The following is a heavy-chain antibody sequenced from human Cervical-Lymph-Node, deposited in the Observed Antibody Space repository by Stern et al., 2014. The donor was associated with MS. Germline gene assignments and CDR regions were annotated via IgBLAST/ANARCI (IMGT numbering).Heavy chain of an antibody. CDR2: IMPILGTS. CDR3: ARHLGSHESGWFDP. J-gene: IGHJ5*02. D-gene: IGHD1-26*01. V-gene: IGHV1-69*01. CDR1: GGTLISYP. Sequence: VHLVESGAEVKKPGSSVKVSCQASGGTLISYPISWVRQAPGHGLELLGGIMPILGTSNYAHKFQGRVTITADESTTTIYMELRSLKSEDTAVYYCARHLGSHESGWFDPWGQGTLVTVSS.